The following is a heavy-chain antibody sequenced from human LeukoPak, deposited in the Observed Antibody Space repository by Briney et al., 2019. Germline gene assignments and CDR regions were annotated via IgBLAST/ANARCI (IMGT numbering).Heavy chain of an antibody. CDR3: ARHTGIYYYGSGSQSALDY. V-gene: IGHV4-34*01. CDR1: GGSFSGYY. D-gene: IGHD3-10*01. J-gene: IGHJ4*02. CDR2: INHSGST. Sequence: PSETLSLTCAVYGGSFSGYYWSWIRQPPGKGLEWIGEINHSGSTNYNPSLKSRVTISVDTSKNQFSLKLSSVTAADTAVYYCARHTGIYYYGSGSQSALDYWGQGTLVTVSS.